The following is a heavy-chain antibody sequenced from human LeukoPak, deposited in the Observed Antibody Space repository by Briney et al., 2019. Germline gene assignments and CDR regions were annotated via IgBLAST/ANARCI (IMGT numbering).Heavy chain of an antibody. Sequence: GGSLRLSCAASGFTFSSYSMNWVRQAPGKGLEWVSSISSSSSYIYYADSVKGRFTISRDNAKNSLYLQMNSLRAEDTAVYYCARDLHVLLWFGELDYWGQGTLVAVSS. CDR2: ISSSSSYI. V-gene: IGHV3-21*01. CDR3: ARDLHVLLWFGELDY. CDR1: GFTFSSYS. D-gene: IGHD3-10*01. J-gene: IGHJ4*02.